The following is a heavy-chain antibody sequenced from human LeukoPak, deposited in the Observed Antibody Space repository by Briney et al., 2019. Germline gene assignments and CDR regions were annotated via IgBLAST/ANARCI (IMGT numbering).Heavy chain of an antibody. J-gene: IGHJ4*02. V-gene: IGHV4-39*07. D-gene: IGHD2-2*01. Sequence: SETLSLTCTVSGGSISSSSYYWGWIRQPPGKGLEWIGSIYYSGSTYYNPSLKSRVTISVDTSKNQFSLKLSSVTAADTAVYYCAVESSEASCSSTSCYRYFDYWGQGTLVTVSS. CDR3: AVESSEASCSSTSCYRYFDY. CDR2: IYYSGST. CDR1: GGSISSSSYY.